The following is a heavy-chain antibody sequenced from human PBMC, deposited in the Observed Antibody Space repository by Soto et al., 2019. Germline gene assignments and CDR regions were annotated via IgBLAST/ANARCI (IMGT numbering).Heavy chain of an antibody. Sequence: QVQLQESGPGLVKPSQTLSLTCTVSGGSISSGDYYWSWIRQPPGKGLEWLGYIYYSGSTYYNPSLKSRVTISVDTSKNQFSLKLSSVTAADTAVYYCDREISDDILTGYLSIGWFDPWGQGTLVTVSS. CDR2: IYYSGST. V-gene: IGHV4-30-4*01. D-gene: IGHD3-9*01. J-gene: IGHJ5*02. CDR3: DREISDDILTGYLSIGWFDP. CDR1: GGSISSGDYY.